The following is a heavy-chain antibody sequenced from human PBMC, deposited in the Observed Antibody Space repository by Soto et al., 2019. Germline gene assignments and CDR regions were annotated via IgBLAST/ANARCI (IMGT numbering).Heavy chain of an antibody. J-gene: IGHJ4*02. CDR3: ASLSPSVGATGDIDY. V-gene: IGHV4-31*03. CDR1: GGSITRGGYY. Sequence: SETLSLTCTVSGGSITRGGYYWNWIRQHPGKGLEWIGYIYYGGTTYLNPSLESRVTISVDSSKNQFSLELSSVTAADTALYYCASLSPSVGATGDIDYWGQGTLVTVSS. D-gene: IGHD1-26*01. CDR2: IYYGGTT.